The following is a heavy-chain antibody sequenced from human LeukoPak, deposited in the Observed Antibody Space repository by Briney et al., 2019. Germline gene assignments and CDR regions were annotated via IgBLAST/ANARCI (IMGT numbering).Heavy chain of an antibody. J-gene: IGHJ4*02. CDR3: ATGERMVRGDGVDY. CDR2: IYSGGSA. V-gene: IGHV3-66*01. CDR1: GFTVRNNY. Sequence: GGSLRLSCAASGFTVRNNYMSWVRQAPGKGLEWVSVIYSGGSAYYADSVKGRFTISRDNSKNTLYLQMNSLRAEDTAVYFCATGERMVRGDGVDYWGQGTLVTVSS. D-gene: IGHD3-10*01.